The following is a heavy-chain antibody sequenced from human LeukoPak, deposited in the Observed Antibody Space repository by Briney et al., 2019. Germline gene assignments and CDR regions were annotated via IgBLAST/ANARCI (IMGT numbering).Heavy chain of an antibody. J-gene: IGHJ4*02. CDR1: GYTFNGYY. CDR2: INPNHGDT. Sequence: GASVKVSCKASGYTFNGYYKHWVRQAPGQGLEWMGWINPNHGDTNYAQKFQDRVSMTRDTSISTAYMHLSRLRSADTAVYYCARSPHILTGENFDYWGQGTLLTVSS. V-gene: IGHV1-2*02. CDR3: ARSPHILTGENFDY. D-gene: IGHD3-9*01.